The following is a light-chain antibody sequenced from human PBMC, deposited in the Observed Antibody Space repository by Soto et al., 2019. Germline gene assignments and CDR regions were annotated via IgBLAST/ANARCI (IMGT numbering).Light chain of an antibody. J-gene: IGKJ5*01. CDR1: QTVSSY. V-gene: IGKV3-20*01. CDR2: GAS. CDR3: QQYGTSPIT. Sequence: ENGVTQSPGTLSLSPGERATLSCRAGQTVSSYLTWYQQRPGQAPRLLISGASRRATGIPDRFSGSGSGTDFTLTSSRLEPEDFALYYCQQYGTSPITFGQGTRLEIK.